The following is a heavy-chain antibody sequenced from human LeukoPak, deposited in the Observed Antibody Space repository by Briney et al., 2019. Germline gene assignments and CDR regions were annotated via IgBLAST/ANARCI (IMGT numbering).Heavy chain of an antibody. J-gene: IGHJ4*02. CDR3: AKGLGYGDYFPKDY. Sequence: GGSLRLSCAPSGFTFSNYWMPGVGQAPGRGLDGVASIKPDGSVIYYGDSVKGRFTLSRDNTKNALHLQMNSLRAEDTALYYCAKGLGYGDYFPKDYWGQGTLVTVSS. D-gene: IGHD4-17*01. CDR1: GFTFSNYW. CDR2: IKPDGSVI. V-gene: IGHV3-7*05.